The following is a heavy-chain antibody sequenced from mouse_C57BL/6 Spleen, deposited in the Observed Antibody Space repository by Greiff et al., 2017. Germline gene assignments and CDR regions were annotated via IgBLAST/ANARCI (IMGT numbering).Heavy chain of an antibody. CDR3: ARSYYDFYYFDY. J-gene: IGHJ2*01. CDR1: GYTFTSYW. D-gene: IGHD2-4*01. Sequence: QVQLQQPGAELVKPGASVKLSCKASGYTFTSYWMHWVKQRPGRGLEWIGRIDPNSGGTKYNEKFKSKATLTVDKPSSTAYMQLSSLISEDSAVYYCARSYYDFYYFDYWGQGTTLTVSS. V-gene: IGHV1-72*01. CDR2: IDPNSGGT.